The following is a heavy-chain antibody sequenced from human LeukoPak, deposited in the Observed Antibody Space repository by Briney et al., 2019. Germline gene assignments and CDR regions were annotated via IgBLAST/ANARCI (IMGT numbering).Heavy chain of an antibody. V-gene: IGHV1-24*01. CDR3: ATVSDATTGYGY. CDR2: FDPEDGET. D-gene: IGHD3-9*01. Sequence: GASVKVSCKVSGYTLTELSMHWVRQAPGKGLEWMGGFDPEDGETIYAQKFRGRVTMTEDTSTDTAYMELSSLRSEDTAVYYCATVSDATTGYGYWGQGTLVTVSS. J-gene: IGHJ4*02. CDR1: GYTLTELS.